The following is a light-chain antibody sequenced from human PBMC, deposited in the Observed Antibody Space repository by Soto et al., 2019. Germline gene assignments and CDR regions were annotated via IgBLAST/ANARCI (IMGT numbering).Light chain of an antibody. CDR3: CSYAGSFYV. V-gene: IGLV2-11*01. Sequence: QSALTQPRSVSGSHGQSVTISCTGTSSDVGGYNYVSWYQQHPGKAPKLMIYDVSERPSGVPDRFSGSKSGNTASLTISGLHAEDEADYYCCSYAGSFYVFGTGTKVTVL. CDR2: DVS. J-gene: IGLJ1*01. CDR1: SSDVGGYNY.